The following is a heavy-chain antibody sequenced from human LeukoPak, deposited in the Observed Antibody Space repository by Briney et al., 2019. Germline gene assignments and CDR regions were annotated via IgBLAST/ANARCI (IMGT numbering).Heavy chain of an antibody. Sequence: PSETLSLTCAVYGGSFSGYYWSWIRQPPGKGLEWIGEINHSGSTNYNPSLKSRVTKSVDTSKNQFSLKLSSVTAADTAVYYCARDGIVVGPAAQGYYFDYWGQGTLVTVSS. CDR1: GGSFSGYY. CDR2: INHSGST. CDR3: ARDGIVVGPAAQGYYFDY. D-gene: IGHD2-2*01. V-gene: IGHV4-34*01. J-gene: IGHJ4*02.